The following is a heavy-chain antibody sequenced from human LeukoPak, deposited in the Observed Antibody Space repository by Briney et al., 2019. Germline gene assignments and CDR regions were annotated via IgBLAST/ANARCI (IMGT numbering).Heavy chain of an antibody. J-gene: IGHJ6*02. CDR1: GFTFSSYA. D-gene: IGHD6-6*01. V-gene: IGHV3-30-3*01. Sequence: GGSLRLSCAASGFTFSSYAMHWVRQAPGKGLEWVAVISYDGSNKYYADSVKGRFTISRDNSKNTLYLQMNSLRAEDTAVYYCARDHPFVPGGMDVWGQGTTVTVSS. CDR3: ARDHPFVPGGMDV. CDR2: ISYDGSNK.